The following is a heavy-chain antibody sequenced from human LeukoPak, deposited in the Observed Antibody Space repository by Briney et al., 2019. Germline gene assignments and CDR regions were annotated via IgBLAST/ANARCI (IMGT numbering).Heavy chain of an antibody. CDR3: ARHPLSNYGTYYYYYYGMDV. CDR2: ISSTSSDI. V-gene: IGHV3-21*01. D-gene: IGHD4-11*01. J-gene: IGHJ6*02. Sequence: MAGGSLRLSCAASGFTFSSYSMSWVRPAPRKGLECDSSISSTSSDIYYADSVKGRFTISRDNAKNPLYLQMNSLRADDTAVYYCARHPLSNYGTYYYYYYGMDVGGQGTTVTVS. CDR1: GFTFSSYS.